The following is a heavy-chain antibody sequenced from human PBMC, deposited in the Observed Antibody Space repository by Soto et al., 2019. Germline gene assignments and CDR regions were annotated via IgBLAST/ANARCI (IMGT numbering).Heavy chain of an antibody. Sequence: QVQLVESGGGVVQPGRSLRLSCGASGFAFSHYGMHWVRQAPGQGLEWVAMISNDGGDATYADSVRGRFIVSRDNSRSTRFMQMYSLKTEETPVYYFAQDLLRRYYLEDLAYWGKGTL. D-gene: IGHD3-22*01. CDR2: ISNDGGDA. CDR1: GFAFSHYG. J-gene: IGHJ4*02. CDR3: AQDLLRRYYLEDLAY. V-gene: IGHV3-30*18.